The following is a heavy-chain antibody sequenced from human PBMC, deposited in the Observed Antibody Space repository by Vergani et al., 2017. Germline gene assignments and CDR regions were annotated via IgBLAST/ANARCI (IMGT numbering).Heavy chain of an antibody. D-gene: IGHD2-8*01. J-gene: IGHJ6*03. CDR3: ARVNTEANGHLYYCYYMDV. Sequence: QVQLQQWGGGLLKPSETLSLTCVVNGGSFTSYHWTWIRQSPGEGLEWVGDIDHTGRPDYNPSLKSRLTMSVDKSRNQFSLTHNSVTATDTAIYFFARVNTEANGHLYYCYYMDVWGQGTAVTVS. V-gene: IGHV4-34*01. CDR1: GGSFTSYH. CDR2: IDHTGRP.